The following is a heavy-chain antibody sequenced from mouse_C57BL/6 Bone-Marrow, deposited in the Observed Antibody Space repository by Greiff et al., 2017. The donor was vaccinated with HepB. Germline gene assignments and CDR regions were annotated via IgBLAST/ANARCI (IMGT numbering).Heavy chain of an antibody. CDR3: AKGAYYYGSSFYWYFDV. Sequence: QVQLKQPGAELVKPGASVKLSCKASGYTFTSYWMQWVKQRPGQGLEWIGEIEPSDSYTNYNQKFKGKATLTVDTSSSPAYMQLSSLTSEDSAVYYCAKGAYYYGSSFYWYFDVWGTGTTVTVSS. D-gene: IGHD1-1*01. CDR2: IEPSDSYT. V-gene: IGHV1-50*01. CDR1: GYTFTSYW. J-gene: IGHJ1*03.